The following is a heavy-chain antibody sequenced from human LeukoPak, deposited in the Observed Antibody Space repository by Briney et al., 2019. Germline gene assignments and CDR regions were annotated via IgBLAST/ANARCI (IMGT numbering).Heavy chain of an antibody. CDR1: GYTFTSYD. V-gene: IGHV1-8*03. Sequence: ASAKVSCKASGYTFTSYDINWVRQATGQGLEWMGWMNPNSGNTGYAQKFQGRVTITRNTSISTAYMELSSLRSEDTAVYYCAREGYCTNGVCYGDYWGQGTLVTVSS. J-gene: IGHJ4*02. CDR3: AREGYCTNGVCYGDY. CDR2: MNPNSGNT. D-gene: IGHD2-8*01.